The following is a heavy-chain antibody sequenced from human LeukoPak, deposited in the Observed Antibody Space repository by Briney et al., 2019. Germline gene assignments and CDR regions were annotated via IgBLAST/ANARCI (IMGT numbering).Heavy chain of an antibody. Sequence: GGSLRLSCAASGFTVSSNYMSWVRQAPGKGLEWVSVIYSGGSTYYADSVKGRFTISRDNSKNTLYLQMNSLRAEDTAVYYCARDGVELDFDYWGQGTLVTVSS. CDR2: IYSGGST. D-gene: IGHD1-26*01. V-gene: IGHV3-66*01. CDR3: ARDGVELDFDY. CDR1: GFTVSSNY. J-gene: IGHJ4*02.